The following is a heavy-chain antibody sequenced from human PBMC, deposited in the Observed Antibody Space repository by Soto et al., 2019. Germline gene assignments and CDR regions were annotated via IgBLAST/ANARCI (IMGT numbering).Heavy chain of an antibody. J-gene: IGHJ4*02. V-gene: IGHV1-69*02. CDR3: ATSIAVAGTVGYFDH. D-gene: IGHD6-19*01. Sequence: QVQLVQSGAEVKKPGSSVKVSCKASGGTFSSYTISWVRQAPGQGLEWMGRIIPILGIANYAQKFQGRVTITADKSTSTAYMELSSLRSEDTAVYYCATSIAVAGTVGYFDHWGQGTLVTVSS. CDR1: GGTFSSYT. CDR2: IIPILGIA.